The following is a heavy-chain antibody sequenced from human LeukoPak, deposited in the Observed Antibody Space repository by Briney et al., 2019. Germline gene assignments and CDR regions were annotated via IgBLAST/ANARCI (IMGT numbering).Heavy chain of an antibody. CDR3: ARRLRWKSTDAFDI. CDR2: IYYSGST. J-gene: IGHJ3*02. Sequence: SETLSLTCTVSGGPISSSSYYWGWIRQPPGKGLEWIGSIYYSGSTNYNPSLESRVTISVDTSKKQFSLKLSSVTAADTAVYYCARRLRWKSTDAFDIWGQGTMVTVSS. D-gene: IGHD4-23*01. V-gene: IGHV4-39*01. CDR1: GGPISSSSYY.